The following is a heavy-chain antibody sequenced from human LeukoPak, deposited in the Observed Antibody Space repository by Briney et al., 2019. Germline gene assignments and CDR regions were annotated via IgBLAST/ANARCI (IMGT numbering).Heavy chain of an antibody. CDR3: ARDRNWFDP. CDR1: GGSISSYY. Sequence: SETLSITCTVSGGSISSYYWSWIRQPPGKGLEWIGYIYYSGSTNYNPSLKSRVTISVDTSKNQFSLKLSSVTAADTAVYYCARDRNWFDPWGQGTLVTVSS. J-gene: IGHJ5*02. V-gene: IGHV4-59*01. CDR2: IYYSGST.